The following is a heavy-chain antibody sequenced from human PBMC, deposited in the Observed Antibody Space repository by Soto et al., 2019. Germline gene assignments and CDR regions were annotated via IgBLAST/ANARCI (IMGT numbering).Heavy chain of an antibody. J-gene: IGHJ6*02. CDR3: ARDSSSWPHYYGMDV. CDR2: IIPIFGTA. V-gene: IGHV1-69*13. D-gene: IGHD6-13*01. CDR1: GGTFSSYA. Sequence: GASVKVSCKASGGTFSSYAISWVRQAPGQGLEWMGGIIPIFGTANYAQKFQGRVTITADESTSTAYMELSSLRSEDTAVYYCARDSSSWPHYYGMDVWGQGTTVTVSS.